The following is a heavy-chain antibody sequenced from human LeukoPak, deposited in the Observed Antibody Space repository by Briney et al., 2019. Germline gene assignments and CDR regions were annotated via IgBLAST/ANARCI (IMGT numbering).Heavy chain of an antibody. CDR3: ARDSYYGSGSLEAYYFDS. V-gene: IGHV3-48*04. D-gene: IGHD3-10*01. J-gene: IGHJ4*01. CDR1: GFTFSSYS. Sequence: PGGSLRLSCAASGFTFSSYSMNWVRQAPGKGLEWVSHISSTSTTIYYADSVKGRFTISRDNAKNSLYLQMNSLRAEDMAVYYCARDSYYGSGSLEAYYFDSWGQGTLATVSS. CDR2: ISSTSTTI.